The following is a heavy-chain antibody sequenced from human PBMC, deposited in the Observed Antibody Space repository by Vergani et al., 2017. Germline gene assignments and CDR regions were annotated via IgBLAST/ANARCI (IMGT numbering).Heavy chain of an antibody. CDR2: ISSSSSYI. J-gene: IGHJ6*02. CDR3: ANSVIAGNVGVAYFGMDV. Sequence: EVHLVESGGGLVKPGGSLRLSCAASGFTFSSYSMNWVRQAPGKGLEWVSSISSSSSYIYYADSVKGRFTISRDKSQNTVNLQMNSLRTEDTAVYFCANSVIAGNVGVAYFGMDVWGRGTTVTVSS. V-gene: IGHV3-21*01. D-gene: IGHD2/OR15-2a*01. CDR1: GFTFSSYS.